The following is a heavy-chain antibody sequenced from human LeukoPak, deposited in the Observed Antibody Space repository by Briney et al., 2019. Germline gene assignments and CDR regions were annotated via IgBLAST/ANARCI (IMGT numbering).Heavy chain of an antibody. Sequence: GASVKVSCKASGGTFSSYAISWVRQAPGQGLEWMGGIIPIFGTANYAQKFQGRVTITADESTSTAYMELSSLRSEDTAVYYCARDSSSWSAYYGMDVWGQGTTVTVSS. CDR3: ARDSSSWSAYYGMDV. V-gene: IGHV1-69*01. CDR1: GGTFSSYA. D-gene: IGHD6-13*01. CDR2: IIPIFGTA. J-gene: IGHJ6*02.